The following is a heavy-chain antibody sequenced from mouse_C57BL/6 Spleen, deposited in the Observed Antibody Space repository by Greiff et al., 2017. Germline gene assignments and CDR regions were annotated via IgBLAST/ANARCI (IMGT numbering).Heavy chain of an antibody. J-gene: IGHJ4*01. CDR2: IRNKANNHAT. CDR1: GFTFSDAW. V-gene: IGHV6-6*01. CDR3: TPSLTPSYYAMDY. Sequence: EVQLQQSGGGLVQPGGSMKLSCAASGFTFSDAWIDRARQSSEKWLLLVAEIRNKANNHATYYAESVKGRFTISRDDSKSSVYLQMNSLRAEDTGIYYCTPSLTPSYYAMDYWGQGTSVTVSS.